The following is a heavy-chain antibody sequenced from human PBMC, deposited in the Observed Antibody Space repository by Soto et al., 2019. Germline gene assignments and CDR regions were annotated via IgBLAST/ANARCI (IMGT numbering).Heavy chain of an antibody. CDR1: GGSISSSNW. CDR3: ARAGMGFCSGGSCYSGLHGMDV. CDR2: IYHSGST. Sequence: LSETLSLTCAVSGGSISSSNWWSWVRQPPGKGLEWIGEIYHSGSTNYNPSLKSRVTISVDKSKNQFSLKLSSVTAADTAVYYCARAGMGFCSGGSCYSGLHGMDVWGQGTTVTVSS. V-gene: IGHV4-4*02. J-gene: IGHJ6*02. D-gene: IGHD2-15*01.